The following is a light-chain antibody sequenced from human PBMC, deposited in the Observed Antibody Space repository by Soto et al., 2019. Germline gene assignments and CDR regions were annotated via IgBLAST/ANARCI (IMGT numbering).Light chain of an antibody. J-gene: IGKJ2*01. CDR2: DAS. CDR3: QQYNAYLYT. CDR1: HSISTW. Sequence: DIPMTQSPSTLSASVGDRVTITCRASHSISTWLAWYQQRPGRAPKLLIYDASSLESGVPSRFSGSGSGTEFTLTISSLQPDDFATYYCQQYNAYLYTFGQGTKLEIK. V-gene: IGKV1-5*01.